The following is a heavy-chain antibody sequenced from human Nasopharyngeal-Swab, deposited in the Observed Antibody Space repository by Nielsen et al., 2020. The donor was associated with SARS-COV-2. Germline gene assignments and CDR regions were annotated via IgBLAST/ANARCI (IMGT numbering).Heavy chain of an antibody. CDR3: ARDVALVGAELDY. J-gene: IGHJ4*02. V-gene: IGHV3-48*02. CDR1: GFTFRSNG. CDR2: INSTSSVS. Sequence: GESLKISCAASGFTFRSNGMHWVRQAPGKGLEWVSYINSTSSVSYYADFAQGRITISRDNAANSLSLQMNSLRDEDTAIYYCARDVALVGAELDYWGQGTLVTVSS. D-gene: IGHD1-26*01.